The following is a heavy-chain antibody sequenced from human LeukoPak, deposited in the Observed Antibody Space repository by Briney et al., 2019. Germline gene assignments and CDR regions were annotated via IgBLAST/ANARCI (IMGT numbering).Heavy chain of an antibody. J-gene: IGHJ4*02. CDR1: GYSISSGYY. Sequence: SETLSLTCTVSGYSISSGYYWGWIRQPPGKGLEWIGSIYHSGSTYYNPSLKSRVTISVDTSKNQFSLKLSSVTAADTAVYYCARRPYYYDSSGYRDYWGQGTLVTVSS. CDR3: ARRPYYYDSSGYRDY. CDR2: IYHSGST. D-gene: IGHD3-22*01. V-gene: IGHV4-38-2*02.